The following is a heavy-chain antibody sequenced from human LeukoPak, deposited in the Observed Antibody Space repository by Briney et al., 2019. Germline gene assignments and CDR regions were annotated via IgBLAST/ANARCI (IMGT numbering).Heavy chain of an antibody. V-gene: IGHV1-69*05. Sequence: ASVKVSCKASGGTFSSYAISWVRQAPGQGLEWMGRIIPIFGTANYAQKFQGRVTITTDESTSTAYMELSSLRSEDTAVYYCARALWSYPFLYYFDYWGQGTLVTVSS. D-gene: IGHD4/OR15-4a*01. J-gene: IGHJ4*02. CDR1: GGTFSSYA. CDR2: IIPIFGTA. CDR3: ARALWSYPFLYYFDY.